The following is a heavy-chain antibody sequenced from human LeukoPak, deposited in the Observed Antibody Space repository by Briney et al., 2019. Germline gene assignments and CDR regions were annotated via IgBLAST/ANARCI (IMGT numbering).Heavy chain of an antibody. D-gene: IGHD5-24*01. CDR2: IWPDDSDK. CDR3: ARQGKDGYRVVDY. J-gene: IGHJ4*02. V-gene: IGHV5-51*01. CDR1: GYSFTSYW. Sequence: GEALKISCKGSGYSFTSYWIGWVRQVPGKGLEWMGIIWPDDSDKRYSPSFQGQVTISADKSISTAYLQWSSLKASDNAMYYCARQGKDGYRVVDYWGQGPLVTVSS.